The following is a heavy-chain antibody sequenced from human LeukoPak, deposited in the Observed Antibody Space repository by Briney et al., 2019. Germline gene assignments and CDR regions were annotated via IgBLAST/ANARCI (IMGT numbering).Heavy chain of an antibody. CDR1: GFTFNNFA. D-gene: IGHD4/OR15-4a*01. Sequence: PGGSLRLSCSASGFTFNNFAMSWVRQTPGKGLEWVANIKTDGSHTYYLDSVKGRFTISRDNAKNFLFLQLGSLRADDTGVYYCARASMGGRDYHLDSWGQGTLVTVSS. V-gene: IGHV3-7*01. CDR2: IKTDGSHT. J-gene: IGHJ4*02. CDR3: ARASMGGRDYHLDS.